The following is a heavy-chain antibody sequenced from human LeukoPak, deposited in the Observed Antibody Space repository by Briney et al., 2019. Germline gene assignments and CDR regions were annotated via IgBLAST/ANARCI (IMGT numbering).Heavy chain of an antibody. D-gene: IGHD5-18*01. V-gene: IGHV1-18*01. Sequence: ASVKVSCKASGDTFTSYGISWVRQAPGQGLEWMGWISAYSGNTNYAQKLQGRVTMTTDTSTSTAYMELRSLRSDDTAVYYCARDLEPTARWIQLWPLLQGSDAFDIWGQGTMVTVSS. CDR2: ISAYSGNT. CDR3: ARDLEPTARWIQLWPLLQGSDAFDI. J-gene: IGHJ3*02. CDR1: GDTFTSYG.